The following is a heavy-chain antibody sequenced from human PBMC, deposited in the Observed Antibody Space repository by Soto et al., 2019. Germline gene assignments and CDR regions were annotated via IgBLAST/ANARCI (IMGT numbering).Heavy chain of an antibody. D-gene: IGHD6-6*01. CDR3: ARHTLGSSSSQPEYYYYYGMDV. CDR2: IYPGDSDT. CDR1: GDSFTSYW. J-gene: IGHJ6*02. Sequence: XDSLKVTWQSSGDSFTSYWVGLVLQMPGKGLEWMGIIYPGDSDTRYSPSFQGQVTISADKSISTAYLQWSSLKASDTAMYYCARHTLGSSSSQPEYYYYYGMDVCGQGTTVTVT. V-gene: IGHV5-51*01.